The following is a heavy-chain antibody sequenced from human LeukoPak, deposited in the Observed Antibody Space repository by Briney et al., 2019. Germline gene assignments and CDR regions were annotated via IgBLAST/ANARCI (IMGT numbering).Heavy chain of an antibody. Sequence: ASVKVSCKASGYTFTGYYMHWVRQAPGQGLEWMGWINPNSGGTNYAQKFQGRATMTRDTSISTAYMELSRLRSDDTAVYYCARGRPPIAAAGSGTGYYYYGMDVWGQGTTVTVSS. CDR1: GYTFTGYY. J-gene: IGHJ6*02. D-gene: IGHD6-13*01. V-gene: IGHV1-2*02. CDR2: INPNSGGT. CDR3: ARGRPPIAAAGSGTGYYYYGMDV.